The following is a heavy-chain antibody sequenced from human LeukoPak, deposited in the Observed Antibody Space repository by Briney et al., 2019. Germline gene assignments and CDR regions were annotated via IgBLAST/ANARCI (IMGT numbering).Heavy chain of an antibody. D-gene: IGHD4-23*01. CDR1: GGYFSGYY. Sequence: SETLSLTCAVYGGYFSGYYWNWIRQPPGKGLAWVGEINHSGTTKYNPSLKNRVTISVDTSKNQFSLKLSSVTAADTAVYYCAMVTTVITRAFDIWDQGTMVTVSS. V-gene: IGHV4-34*01. CDR3: AMVTTVITRAFDI. J-gene: IGHJ3*02. CDR2: INHSGTT.